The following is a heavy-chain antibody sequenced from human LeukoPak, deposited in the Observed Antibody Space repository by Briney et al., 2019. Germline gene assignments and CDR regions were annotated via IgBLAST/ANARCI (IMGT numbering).Heavy chain of an antibody. V-gene: IGHV4-59*08. CDR1: GGSISSYY. CDR2: IYYSGST. D-gene: IGHD3-10*01. Sequence: SETLPLTCTVSGGSISSYYWSWIRQPPGKGLEWIGYIYYSGSTNYNPSLKSRVTISVDTSKNQFSLKLSSVTAADTAVYYCARAGSYYHDDYYGMDVWGQGTTVTVSS. J-gene: IGHJ6*02. CDR3: ARAGSYYHDDYYGMDV.